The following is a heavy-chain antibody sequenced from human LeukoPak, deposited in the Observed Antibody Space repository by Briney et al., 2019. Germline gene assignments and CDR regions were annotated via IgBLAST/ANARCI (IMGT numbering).Heavy chain of an antibody. CDR3: ARVKDYYYYTDV. J-gene: IGHJ6*03. V-gene: IGHV1-8*02. Sequence: GASVKVSCKTSGYTFTTYDINWVRQATGQGLEWMGWMNPNSGDTGYAQKFQGRVTMTRNTSISTAYMELSSLRSDDTAVYYCARVKDYYYYTDVWGKGTTVTVSS. CDR1: GYTFTTYD. CDR2: MNPNSGDT.